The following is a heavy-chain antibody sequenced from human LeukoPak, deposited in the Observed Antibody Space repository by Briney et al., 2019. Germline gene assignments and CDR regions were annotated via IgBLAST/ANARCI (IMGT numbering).Heavy chain of an antibody. CDR1: GFSFSIYN. D-gene: IGHD2-15*01. Sequence: GGSLRLSCEASGFSFSIYNMNWVRQAPGKGLEWVSFISSSNSIIYYAGSVKGRFTISRDNAKNSLSLQMNSLRDGDTAVYYCARGTPGYCGGGNCYSLDYWGQGTLVTVSS. CDR3: ARGTPGYCGGGNCYSLDY. CDR2: ISSSNSII. V-gene: IGHV3-48*02. J-gene: IGHJ4*02.